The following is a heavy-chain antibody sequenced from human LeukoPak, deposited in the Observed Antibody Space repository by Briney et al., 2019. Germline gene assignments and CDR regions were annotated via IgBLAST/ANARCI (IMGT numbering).Heavy chain of an antibody. CDR3: ARDRLLEDRDYSYYYYMDV. CDR1: GFIFSSYW. J-gene: IGHJ6*03. CDR2: INTDGSST. V-gene: IGHV3-74*01. Sequence: GGSLRLSCAASGFIFSSYWMHWVRHAPGKGLVWVSRINTDGSSTSYADSVKGRFTISRDNAKNTLYLQMNSLRAEDTAVYHCARDRLLEDRDYSYYYYMDVWGKGTTVTVSS. D-gene: IGHD1-1*01.